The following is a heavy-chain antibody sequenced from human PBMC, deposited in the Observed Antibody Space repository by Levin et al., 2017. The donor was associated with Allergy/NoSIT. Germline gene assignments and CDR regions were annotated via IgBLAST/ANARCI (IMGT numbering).Heavy chain of an antibody. CDR2: IYPGDSDT. V-gene: IGHV5-51*01. D-gene: IGHD3-16*01. CDR1: GYSFSSYW. CDR3: ARRGDRVNWHFDL. J-gene: IGHJ2*01. Sequence: GESLKISCKVSGYSFSSYWIAWVRQMPGKGLGWMGTIYPGDSDTRYSPSFQGQVTISADKSLRTAYLQWNSLKASDSAIYYCARRGDRVNWHFDLWGRGTLVTVSS.